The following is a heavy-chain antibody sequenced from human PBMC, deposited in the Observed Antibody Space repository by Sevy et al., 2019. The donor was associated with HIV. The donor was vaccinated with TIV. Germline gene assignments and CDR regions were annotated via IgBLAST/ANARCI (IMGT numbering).Heavy chain of an antibody. V-gene: IGHV4-59*08. D-gene: IGHD3-3*01. CDR3: ARHGSQGYDPLDL. CDR2: IHYTGYS. Sequence: SETLSLTCAVSGGSISGHFWSWIRQPPGKGLEFIGWIHYTGYSNYNPSVSSRVSMSVDTSRNQFSLKLFSLTAADTAVYYCARHGSQGYDPLDLWGRGTLVTVSS. J-gene: IGHJ4*02. CDR1: GGSISGHF.